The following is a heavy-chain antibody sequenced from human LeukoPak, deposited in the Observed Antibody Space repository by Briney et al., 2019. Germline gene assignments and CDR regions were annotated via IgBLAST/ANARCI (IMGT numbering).Heavy chain of an antibody. CDR2: IRYDGSNK. V-gene: IGHV3-30*02. CDR1: GFTFSSYG. CDR3: AKDQGYSNPWAP. D-gene: IGHD4-11*01. Sequence: GGSLRLSCAASGFTFSSYGMHWVRQAPGKGLEWVAFIRYDGSNKYYADSVKGRFTISRDNSKNTLYLQMNSLRAEDTAVYYCAKDQGYSNPWAPWGQGTLVTVSS. J-gene: IGHJ5*02.